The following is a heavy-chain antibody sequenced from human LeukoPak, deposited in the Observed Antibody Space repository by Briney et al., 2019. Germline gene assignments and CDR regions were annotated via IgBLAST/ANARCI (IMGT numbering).Heavy chain of an antibody. V-gene: IGHV1-69*13. D-gene: IGHD6-13*01. Sequence: SSVHVSCKPSGGTFHSYAISWVRQAPGQGLEWMGGIIPIFCTANYAQKFQGRVTITADESTSTAYMELSSLKSEDTAVYYCARGPYSSSWYGNYYYGMDVWGKGTTVTVSS. CDR2: IIPIFCTA. CDR1: GGTFHSYA. J-gene: IGHJ6*04. CDR3: ARGPYSSSWYGNYYYGMDV.